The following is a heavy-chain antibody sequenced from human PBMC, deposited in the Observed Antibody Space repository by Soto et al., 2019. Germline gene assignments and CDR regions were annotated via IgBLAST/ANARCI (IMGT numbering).Heavy chain of an antibody. CDR2: ISGSGDKT. V-gene: IGHV3-23*01. D-gene: IGHD3-16*02. Sequence: EVQMLESGGGLVQPGGSLTLSCAASGLTFNHYAMNWVRQAPGKGLEWVSAISGSGDKTYYADSVKGRFALSRDISKSVMYLQMNSLRVDDTAIYYCAKVGERFRYGFDYWGQGTRVTVSS. J-gene: IGHJ4*02. CDR1: GLTFNHYA. CDR3: AKVGERFRYGFDY.